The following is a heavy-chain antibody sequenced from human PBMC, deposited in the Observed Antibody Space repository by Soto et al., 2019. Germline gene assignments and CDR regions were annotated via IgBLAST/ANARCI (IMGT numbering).Heavy chain of an antibody. CDR2: IVVGSGNT. Sequence: ASVKVSCKASGFTFTSSSVQWVRQARGQRLEWIGWIVVGSGNTNYAQKFQERVTITRDMSTSTAYMELSSLRSEDTAVYYCAADKSTLHYYYYGMDVWGQGPTVTVSS. J-gene: IGHJ6*02. CDR1: GFTFTSSS. V-gene: IGHV1-58*01. CDR3: AADKSTLHYYYYGMDV.